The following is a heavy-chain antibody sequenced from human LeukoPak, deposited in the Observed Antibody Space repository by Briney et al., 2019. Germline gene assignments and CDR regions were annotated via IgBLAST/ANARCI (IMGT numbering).Heavy chain of an antibody. V-gene: IGHV5-51*01. D-gene: IGHD6-6*01. CDR2: IYPGASDT. Sequence: GIIYPGASDTRYSPSFQGQVTISADKSISTAYLQWSSLKASDTAMYYCARHGIAARLVDYWGQGTLVTVSS. J-gene: IGHJ4*02. CDR3: ARHGIAARLVDY.